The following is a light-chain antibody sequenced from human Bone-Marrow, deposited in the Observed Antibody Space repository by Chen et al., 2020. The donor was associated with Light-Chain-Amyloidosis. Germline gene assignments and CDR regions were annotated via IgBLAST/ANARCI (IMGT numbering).Light chain of an antibody. CDR3: QSFDSDGADRV. J-gene: IGLJ3*02. CDR2: KDT. V-gene: IGLV3-25*03. CDR1: ALPNQY. Sequence: SYELTQAPSLSLFPGQTARMTCSGDALPNQYFYCYQQKPGQAPVLIIYKDTERPSGIPGRFSGDRAGTAVTLNISGGQAEDEADYYCQSFDSDGADRVFGGGTKLTV.